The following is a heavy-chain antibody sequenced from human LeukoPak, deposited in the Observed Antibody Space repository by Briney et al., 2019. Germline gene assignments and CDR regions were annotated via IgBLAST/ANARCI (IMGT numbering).Heavy chain of an antibody. CDR1: GGSISSYF. J-gene: IGHJ4*02. V-gene: IGHV4-4*07. D-gene: IGHD3-3*01. CDR2: IYTSGST. CDR3: ARDRFGDLNYFDY. Sequence: SEALSLTCTVSGGSISSYFWSWIRQPAGKGLEWIGRIYTSGSTNYNPSLKSRVTISADKSTNQFSLKLSSVTAADTAVYYCARDRFGDLNYFDYWGQGTLVTVSS.